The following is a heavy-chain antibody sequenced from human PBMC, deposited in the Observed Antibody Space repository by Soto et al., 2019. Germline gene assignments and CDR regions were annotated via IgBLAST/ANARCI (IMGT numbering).Heavy chain of an antibody. CDR3: ARVLGYYYGSGSFTYYYYYGMDV. V-gene: IGHV4-34*01. J-gene: IGHJ6*02. CDR1: GGSFSCYY. D-gene: IGHD3-10*01. CDR2: INHSGST. Sequence: SETLSLTCAVYGGSFSCYYWSWIRQPPGKGLEWIGEINHSGSTNYNPSLKSRVTISVDTSKNQFSLKLSSVTAADTAVYYCARVLGYYYGSGSFTYYYYYGMDVWGQGTTVTVSS.